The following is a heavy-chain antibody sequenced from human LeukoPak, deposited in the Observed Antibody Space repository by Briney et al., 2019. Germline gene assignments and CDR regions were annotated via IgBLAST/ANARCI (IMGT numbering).Heavy chain of an antibody. Sequence: GGSLRLSCEAPGFTFRSYWMHWVRQAPGKGLVWVSRINGDGSSTSYADSVKGRFTISRDNAKNTLYLQMNSLRAEDSAVYYCASAYYHYYFDYWGQGTLVTVSS. CDR3: ASAYYHYYFDY. CDR2: INGDGSST. CDR1: GFTFRSYW. J-gene: IGHJ4*02. D-gene: IGHD3-16*01. V-gene: IGHV3-74*01.